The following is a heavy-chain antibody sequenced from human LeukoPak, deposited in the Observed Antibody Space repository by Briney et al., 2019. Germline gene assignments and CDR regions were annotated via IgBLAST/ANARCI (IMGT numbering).Heavy chain of an antibody. CDR1: GFTFSSYW. J-gene: IGHJ4*02. CDR3: ARDVGSYGSMYYFDY. V-gene: IGHV3-7*01. D-gene: IGHD5-18*01. Sequence: GGSLRLSCAASGFTFSSYWMSWVRQAPGKGLEWVANIEQDGSEKYYVDSVKGRFTISRDNAKNSLYLQMNSLRAEDTAVYYCARDVGSYGSMYYFDYWGQGTLVTVSS. CDR2: IEQDGSEK.